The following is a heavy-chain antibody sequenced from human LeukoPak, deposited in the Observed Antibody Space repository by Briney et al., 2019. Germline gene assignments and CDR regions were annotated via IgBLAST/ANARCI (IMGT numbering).Heavy chain of an antibody. D-gene: IGHD2-2*01. J-gene: IGHJ5*02. CDR3: AGGGVVPGANNWFDP. Sequence: SQTLSLTCTVSGVSISSGSYYWSWIRQPAGKGLEWIGRIHTSGSTNYNPSLRSRVTISVDTSKNHFSLGLRAMTAADTAVYYCAGGGVVPGANNWFDPWGQGTLVTVSS. CDR2: IHTSGST. CDR1: GVSISSGSYY. V-gene: IGHV4-61*02.